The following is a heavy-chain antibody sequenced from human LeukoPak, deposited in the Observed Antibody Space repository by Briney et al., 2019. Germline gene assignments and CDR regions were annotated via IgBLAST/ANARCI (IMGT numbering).Heavy chain of an antibody. CDR3: ARDLLRYFDWFNWFDP. Sequence: GGSLRLSCAASGFTLSSYAMHWVRQAPGKGLEWVAVISYDGSNKYYADSVKSRFTISRDNSKNTLYLQMNSLRAEDTAVYYCARDLLRYFDWFNWFDPWGQGTLVTVSS. V-gene: IGHV3-30-3*01. CDR1: GFTLSSYA. D-gene: IGHD3-9*01. CDR2: ISYDGSNK. J-gene: IGHJ5*02.